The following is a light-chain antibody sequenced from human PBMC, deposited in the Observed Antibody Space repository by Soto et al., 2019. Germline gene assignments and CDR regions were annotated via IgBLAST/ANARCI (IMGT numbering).Light chain of an antibody. CDR3: QQSRT. Sequence: EIVLTQSPGTLSLSPGERATLSCRASQSVSSSYLAWYQQKPGQAPRLLIYGASSRATGIPDRFSGSGSGTDFTLTISRLEPEDFAVYHRQQSRTFGQGTKVDIK. J-gene: IGKJ1*01. CDR1: QSVSSSY. V-gene: IGKV3-20*01. CDR2: GAS.